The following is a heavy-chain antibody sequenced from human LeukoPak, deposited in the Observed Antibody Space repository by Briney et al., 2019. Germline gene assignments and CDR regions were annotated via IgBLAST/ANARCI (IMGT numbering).Heavy chain of an antibody. Sequence: KASEPLSLTCTLSGVSITSSRFYWAWIRQSPGTGLEWIGNVFYSGKPYYNPSLKGRVTISVDTSNSQFSLKLNSVAAADTATYYCGRHLKDDYNSDYRYLDLWGRGTLITVSS. V-gene: IGHV4-39*01. CDR1: GVSITSSRFY. J-gene: IGHJ2*01. D-gene: IGHD5-24*01. CDR3: GRHLKDDYNSDYRYLDL. CDR2: VFYSGKP.